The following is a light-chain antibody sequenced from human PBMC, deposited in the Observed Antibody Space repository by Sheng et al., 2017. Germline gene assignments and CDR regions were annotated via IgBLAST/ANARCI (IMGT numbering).Light chain of an antibody. CDR2: GTS. CDR3: QHHSNWPYT. CDR1: QSVARS. Sequence: EIVLTQSPATLSLSPGERATLSCRASQSVARSLAWFQQKLGQAPRLLLYGTSNRAAGIPARFSGSGSGTDYTLTISSLEPEDFAVYYCQHHSNWPYTFGQGTKLEIK. V-gene: IGKV3-11*01. J-gene: IGKJ2*01.